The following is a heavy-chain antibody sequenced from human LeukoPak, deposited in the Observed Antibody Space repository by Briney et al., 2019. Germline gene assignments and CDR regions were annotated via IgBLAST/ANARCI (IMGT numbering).Heavy chain of an antibody. J-gene: IGHJ6*02. CDR1: GFTFSSYG. V-gene: IGHV3-30*18. CDR2: ISYDGSNK. CDR3: AKDLGYCTNGVCQYYYYGMDV. Sequence: PGGSLRLSCAASGFTFSSYGMHWVRQAPGKGLEWVAVISYDGSNKYYADSVKGRFTISRDNSKNTLYLQMNSLRAEDTAVYYCAKDLGYCTNGVCQYYYYGMDVWGQGTTVTVSS. D-gene: IGHD2-8*01.